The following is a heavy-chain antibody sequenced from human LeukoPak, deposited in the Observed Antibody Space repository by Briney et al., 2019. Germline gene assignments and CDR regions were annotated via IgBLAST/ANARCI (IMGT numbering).Heavy chain of an antibody. CDR1: GFNIGTYG. V-gene: IGHV3-30*02. Sequence: GGSLRLSCAASGFNIGTYGMHWVRQAPGKGLEWVAIVRYDGNTKNYVDSVKGRFTISRDTSKNTVFLQMNSLRAEDTALYYCASLAVAGTTFDYWGQGTLVTVSS. CDR3: ASLAVAGTTFDY. J-gene: IGHJ4*02. CDR2: VRYDGNTK. D-gene: IGHD6-19*01.